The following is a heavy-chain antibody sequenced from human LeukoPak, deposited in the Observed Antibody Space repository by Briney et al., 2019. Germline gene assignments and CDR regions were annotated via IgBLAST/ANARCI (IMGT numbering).Heavy chain of an antibody. CDR2: IDGGDST. V-gene: IGHV3-66*01. Sequence: GRSLRLSCAASGFTFDDYAMHWVRQAPGKGLEWVSVIDGGDSTYYADSVKGRFTISRDNSKNMLYLQMNSLRAEDTAVYYCASCSYGRPLVNIWGQGTMVTVAS. J-gene: IGHJ3*02. D-gene: IGHD3-10*02. CDR1: GFTFDDYA. CDR3: ASCSYGRPLVNI.